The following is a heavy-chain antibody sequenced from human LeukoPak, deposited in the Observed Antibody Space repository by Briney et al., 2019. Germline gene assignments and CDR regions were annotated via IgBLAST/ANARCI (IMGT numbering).Heavy chain of an antibody. J-gene: IGHJ4*02. CDR3: ARMEYSRSSGATSLDY. V-gene: IGHV1-46*01. CDR1: EYTFTSYY. CDR2: INPSGGST. Sequence: ASVKVSCKASEYTFTSYYMHWVRQAPGQGLEWMGIINPSGGSTSYAQKFQGRVTMTRDTSTNTVYMDLSSLRSEDTAVYYCARMEYSRSSGATSLDYWGQGTLVTVSS. D-gene: IGHD6-6*01.